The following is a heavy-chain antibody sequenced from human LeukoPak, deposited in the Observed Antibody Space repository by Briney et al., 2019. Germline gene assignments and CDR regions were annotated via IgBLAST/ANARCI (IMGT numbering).Heavy chain of an antibody. V-gene: IGHV3-74*01. CDR3: ERDVYTGANRYMGQGWFDP. J-gene: IGHJ5*02. D-gene: IGHD1-1*01. CDR2: ISRDGSNT. Sequence: GGSLRLACAASGITFSSHWMHWVRQAPGKGLVWVAHISRDGSNTTYADSVKGRFTISRDNAKNTLYLQMNSLRAEDTAVYYWERDVYTGANRYMGQGWFDPWGQGTLVTVSS. CDR1: GITFSSHW.